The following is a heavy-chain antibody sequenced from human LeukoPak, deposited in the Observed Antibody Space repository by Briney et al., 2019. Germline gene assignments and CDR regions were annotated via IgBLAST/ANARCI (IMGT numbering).Heavy chain of an antibody. CDR2: FDPEDGET. D-gene: IGHD5-12*01. V-gene: IGHV1-24*01. CDR1: GYTLTGLS. J-gene: IGHJ6*02. CDR3: ATGDIVATIRPSLFPWGMDV. Sequence: EASVKVSCKVSGYTLTGLSMHWVRQAPGKGLEWMGGFDPEDGETIYAQKFQGRVTMTEDTSTDTAYMELSSLRSEDTAVYYCATGDIVATIRPSLFPWGMDVWGQGTTVTVSS.